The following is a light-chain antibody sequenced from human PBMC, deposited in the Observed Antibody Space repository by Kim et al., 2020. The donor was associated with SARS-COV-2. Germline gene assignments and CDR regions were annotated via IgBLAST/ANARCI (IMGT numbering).Light chain of an antibody. CDR2: AAS. V-gene: IGKV1-9*01. CDR3: QQQNSYPRT. Sequence: IQLTQSPSSLSASVGDRVTITCRASQAIHSYLGWYQQKPGKAPKLLIYAASSLQSGVPSRFSGRGSGTDFTLTISSLQPEDFATYYCQQQNSYPRTFGQGTKLEI. CDR1: QAIHSY. J-gene: IGKJ2*02.